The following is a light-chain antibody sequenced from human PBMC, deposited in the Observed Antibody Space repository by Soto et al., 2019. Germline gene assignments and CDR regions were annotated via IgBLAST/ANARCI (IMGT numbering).Light chain of an antibody. CDR3: QQLNTLPFT. J-gene: IGKJ5*01. V-gene: IGKV1-39*01. Sequence: DIQMTQSPSSLSASVGDRVTITCRASQSISSYLNWYQQKPGKAPKLLIYAASSLQSGVPSRFSGSGSGTEFTLTISGLLPEDFATYHCQQLNTLPFTFGQGTRLDTK. CDR1: QSISSY. CDR2: AAS.